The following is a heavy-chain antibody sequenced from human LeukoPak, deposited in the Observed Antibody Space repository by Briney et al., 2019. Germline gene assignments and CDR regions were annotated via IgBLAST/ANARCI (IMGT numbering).Heavy chain of an antibody. CDR2: IRYDGSNK. J-gene: IGHJ4*02. CDR1: GFTFSSYG. D-gene: IGHD2-2*01. CDR3: AKPYVYCSSTSCPEVAFGPIDY. Sequence: GGSLRLSCAASGFTFSSYGMHWVRQAPGKGLEWVAFIRYDGSNKYYADSVKGRFTISRDNSKNTLYLQMNSLRAEDTAVYYCAKPYVYCSSTSCPEVAFGPIDYWGQGTLVTVSS. V-gene: IGHV3-30*02.